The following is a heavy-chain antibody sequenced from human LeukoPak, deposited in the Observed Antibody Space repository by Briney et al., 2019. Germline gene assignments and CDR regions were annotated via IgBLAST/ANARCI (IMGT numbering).Heavy chain of an antibody. CDR3: ARAPRAGGTYYFDY. CDR1: GDSISSRDYY. D-gene: IGHD3-16*01. V-gene: IGHV4-39*01. J-gene: IGHJ4*02. CDR2: IYYSGTT. Sequence: SETLSLTCTVSGDSISSRDYYWGWIRQPPGKGLEWIASIYYSGTTHYNPSHQSRVTMSVDTSKKQFSLKLSSVTAADTAVYYCARAPRAGGTYYFDYWGQGTLVTVSS.